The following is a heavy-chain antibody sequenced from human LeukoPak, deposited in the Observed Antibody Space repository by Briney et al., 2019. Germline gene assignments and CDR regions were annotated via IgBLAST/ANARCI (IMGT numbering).Heavy chain of an antibody. V-gene: IGHV3-7*01. CDR2: INLDGSGK. Sequence: GGSLRLSCAASGFTFNSYWMYWVRQAPGKGLGWVANINLDGSGKYYVDSVKGRFTISRENAKKTLYLQMNSPRAEDTAVYYFASKQGDYWGQGTLVTVSS. CDR1: GFTFNSYW. J-gene: IGHJ4*02. CDR3: ASKQGDY.